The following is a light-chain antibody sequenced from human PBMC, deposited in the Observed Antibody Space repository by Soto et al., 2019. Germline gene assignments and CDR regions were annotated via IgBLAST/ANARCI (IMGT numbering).Light chain of an antibody. J-gene: IGKJ4*01. V-gene: IGKV3-11*01. CDR3: QQRHTWPLT. CDR2: DAS. CDR1: QNVRTY. Sequence: EIVLTQSPATLSLSPGESATLSCRASQNVRTYLAWYQQTPGQAPRLLIYDASTRATGIPARFSGSGSGTDFTLTISSLEPEEFAVYYCQQRHTWPLTFGGGTKVEIK.